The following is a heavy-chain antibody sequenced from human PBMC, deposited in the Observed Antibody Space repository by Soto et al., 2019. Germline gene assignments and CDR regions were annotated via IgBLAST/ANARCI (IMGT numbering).Heavy chain of an antibody. CDR3: ERGRYGDY. Sequence: QVHLVQSGAEVKKPGASVKVSCKGSGYAFTTYGITWVRQAPGQGREWMGGISAHNGNTNYAQKLQGRVTVTRDTSRSTAYMELRSRRADDTALYDFERGRYGDYGGQGALVTVSS. CDR2: ISAHNGNT. V-gene: IGHV1-18*01. CDR1: GYAFTTYG. D-gene: IGHD1-1*01. J-gene: IGHJ4*02.